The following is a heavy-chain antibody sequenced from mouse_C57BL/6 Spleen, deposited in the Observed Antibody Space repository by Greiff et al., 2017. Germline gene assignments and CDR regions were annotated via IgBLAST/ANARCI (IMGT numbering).Heavy chain of an antibody. J-gene: IGHJ4*01. V-gene: IGHV1-50*01. CDR3: AGWSSAGAYYAMDY. CDR1: GYTFTSYW. CDR2: IDPSDSYT. D-gene: IGHD6-1*01. Sequence: VQLQQPGAELVKPGASVKLSCKASGYTFTSYWMQWVKQRPGQGLEWIGEIDPSDSYTNYNQEFKGKATLTVDTSSSTAYLQLSSLTSEASAVYYCAGWSSAGAYYAMDYWGQGTSVTVSS.